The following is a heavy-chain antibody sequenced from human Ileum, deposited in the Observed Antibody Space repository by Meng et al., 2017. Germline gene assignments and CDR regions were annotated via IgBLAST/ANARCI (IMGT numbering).Heavy chain of an antibody. D-gene: IGHD1-26*01. CDR2: VKGDETET. V-gene: IGHV3-7*01. Sequence: GGSLRLSCAASGFTFRNYWMTWVRQVPGKGLEWVASVKGDETETQYVGSVKGRFTVYRDNAGDSLYLQMNSLRAEDTAVYFCARVVRDVGDAFDVWGQGTMVTVSS. CDR3: ARVVRDVGDAFDV. CDR1: GFTFRNYW. J-gene: IGHJ3*01.